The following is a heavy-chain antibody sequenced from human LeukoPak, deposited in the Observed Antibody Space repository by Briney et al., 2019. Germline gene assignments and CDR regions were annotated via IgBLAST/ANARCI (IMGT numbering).Heavy chain of an antibody. J-gene: IGHJ4*02. D-gene: IGHD1-1*01. CDR2: ISASGDST. CDR3: ARTTSPYHFDY. CDR1: GFIFSSYA. Sequence: GGSLRLSCAASGFIFSSYAMSWVRQAPGKGLEWVSGISASGDSTHYADSVKGRFTISRDNAKNTLYMQMNSLTPEDTAVYYCARTTSPYHFDYWGQGTLVTVSS. V-gene: IGHV3-23*01.